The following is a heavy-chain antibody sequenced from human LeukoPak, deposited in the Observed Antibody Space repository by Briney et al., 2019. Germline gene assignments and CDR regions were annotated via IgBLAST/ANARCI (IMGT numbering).Heavy chain of an antibody. CDR1: GFTFSSHG. CDR2: MPYDGNNK. D-gene: IGHD3-22*01. Sequence: PGGSLRLSCAASGFTFSSHGMHWVRQAPGKGLEWVAFMPYDGNNKYYADSVKGRFTISRDNSKNTLYLQMNSLRAEDTAVYYCAKDNSVVVVTSFDYWGQGTLVTVSS. J-gene: IGHJ4*02. V-gene: IGHV3-30*02. CDR3: AKDNSVVVVTSFDY.